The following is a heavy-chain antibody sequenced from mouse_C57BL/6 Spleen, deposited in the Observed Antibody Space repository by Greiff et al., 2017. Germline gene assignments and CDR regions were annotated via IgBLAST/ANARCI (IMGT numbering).Heavy chain of an antibody. D-gene: IGHD2-13*01. Sequence: QVQLQQSGAELVKPGASVKLSCKASGYTFTEYTIHWVKQRSGQGLEWIGWFYPGSGSIKYNEKFKDKATLTADKSSSTVYMELSRLTSEHSAVYFCARHEDRLHGPEDWYFDVWGTGTTVTVSS. V-gene: IGHV1-62-2*01. CDR3: ARHEDRLHGPEDWYFDV. CDR1: GYTFTEYT. CDR2: FYPGSGSI. J-gene: IGHJ1*03.